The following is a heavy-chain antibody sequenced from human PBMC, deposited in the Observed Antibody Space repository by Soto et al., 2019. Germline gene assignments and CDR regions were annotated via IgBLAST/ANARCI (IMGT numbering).Heavy chain of an antibody. Sequence: SSATLSLTCTVSGVSITPYYWTWIRHPPGKGLEWIGYVYHTGNTYYNPSLKSRVTISLDTSKNQVSLRLKSVTAADTAVYYCAREQYNWKLWGQGTLVTVSS. V-gene: IGHV4-59*01. CDR3: AREQYNWKL. J-gene: IGHJ4*02. CDR2: VYHTGNT. D-gene: IGHD1-20*01. CDR1: GVSITPYY.